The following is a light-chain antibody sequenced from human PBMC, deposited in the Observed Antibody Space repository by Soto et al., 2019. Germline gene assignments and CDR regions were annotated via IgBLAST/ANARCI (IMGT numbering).Light chain of an antibody. CDR1: SSNIGAGYD. V-gene: IGLV1-40*01. CDR3: QSYADNLSGSV. Sequence: QPVLTQPPSVSGAPGQWVTFSCTGSSSNIGAGYDVHWYQQLPGSAPKLLIYGNSNRPSGVPDRFSGSKSGASASLAIAGLQTEDEADYYCQSYADNLSGSVFGGGTKLTVL. J-gene: IGLJ3*02. CDR2: GNS.